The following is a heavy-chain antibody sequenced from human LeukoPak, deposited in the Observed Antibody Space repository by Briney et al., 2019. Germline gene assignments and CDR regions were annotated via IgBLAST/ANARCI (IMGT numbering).Heavy chain of an antibody. CDR3: ARLSERLGATNLGFDY. CDR2: IYYSGSTFYGEST. Sequence: SETLSLTCTVSGGSISSISYYWVWIRQSPGKRLEWIGNIYYSGSTFYGESTYYNPSLKSRVTISVDTSKNQFSLKLSSVTAADTAVYYCARLSERLGATNLGFDYWGQGTLVTVSS. V-gene: IGHV4-39*01. D-gene: IGHD1-26*01. J-gene: IGHJ4*02. CDR1: GGSISSISYY.